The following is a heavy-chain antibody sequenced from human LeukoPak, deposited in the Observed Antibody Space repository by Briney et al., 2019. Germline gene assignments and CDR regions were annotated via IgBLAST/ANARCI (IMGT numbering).Heavy chain of an antibody. Sequence: SSVKVSCKSSGCTFSSYAISGVRQAPGQGLEWMGGIIPIFGTANYAQKLQGRVTITTDKSTRTAYMELNSLRAEDTAVYYCARAIYASDIFTAYYREGPDYYHYFMDVWGKGTTVTASS. CDR3: ARAIYASDIFTAYYREGPDYYHYFMDV. J-gene: IGHJ6*03. CDR2: IIPIFGTA. V-gene: IGHV1-69*05. CDR1: GCTFSSYA. D-gene: IGHD3-9*01.